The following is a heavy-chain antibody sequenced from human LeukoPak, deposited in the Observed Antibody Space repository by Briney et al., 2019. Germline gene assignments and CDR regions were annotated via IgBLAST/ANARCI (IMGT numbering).Heavy chain of an antibody. Sequence: SVKVSCKASGGTFSSYAISWVRQAPGQGLEWMGGIIPIFGTANYAQKFQGRVTITTDESTSTAYMELSSLRSEDAAVYYCARGSVRGSGSYSFDYYYYYMDVWGKGTTVTVSS. D-gene: IGHD3-10*01. CDR3: ARGSVRGSGSYSFDYYYYYMDV. V-gene: IGHV1-69*05. CDR2: IIPIFGTA. CDR1: GGTFSSYA. J-gene: IGHJ6*03.